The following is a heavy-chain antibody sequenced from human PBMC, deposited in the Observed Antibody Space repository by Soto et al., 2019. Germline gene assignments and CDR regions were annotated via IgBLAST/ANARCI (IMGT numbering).Heavy chain of an antibody. CDR3: ARAGIYSDYFTGAQDA. J-gene: IGHJ5*02. V-gene: IGHV1-69*06. D-gene: IGHD4-17*01. Sequence: QVQLVQSGAEVKKPGSSVKVSCKGSGATFTSYGVIWVRQAPGQGLEWMGGIIPIFDKANYARKFQARLTLTADKSTSTAFRDLRSLRSDDTAVYYCARAGIYSDYFTGAQDAWGQGTLVTVSS. CDR1: GATFTSYG. CDR2: IIPIFDKA.